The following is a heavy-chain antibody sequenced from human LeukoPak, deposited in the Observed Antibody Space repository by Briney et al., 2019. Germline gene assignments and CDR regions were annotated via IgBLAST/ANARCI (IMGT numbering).Heavy chain of an antibody. Sequence: GASVKVSCKASGYTFTSYAMNWVRQAPGQGLEWMGWINTNTGNPTYAQGFTGRFVFSLDTSVSTTYLQISSLKAEDTAVYYCARVLIVVVPAAVLENGMDVWGQGTTVTVSS. D-gene: IGHD2-2*01. J-gene: IGHJ6*02. CDR2: INTNTGNP. CDR3: ARVLIVVVPAAVLENGMDV. V-gene: IGHV7-4-1*02. CDR1: GYTFTSYA.